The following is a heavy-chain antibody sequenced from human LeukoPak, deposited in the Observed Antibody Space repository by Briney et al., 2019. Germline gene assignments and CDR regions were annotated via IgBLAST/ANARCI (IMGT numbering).Heavy chain of an antibody. Sequence: PGGSLRLSCAASGVTFRSYWMHWVRQAPGKGLVWVSRINSDGSSTSYADSVKGRFTISRDNAKNTLYLQMNSLRAEDTAVYYCARDRGYYDSNGYFIGSFGAFDIWGQGTLVTVSS. J-gene: IGHJ3*02. D-gene: IGHD3-22*01. CDR1: GVTFRSYW. V-gene: IGHV3-74*01. CDR3: ARDRGYYDSNGYFIGSFGAFDI. CDR2: INSDGSST.